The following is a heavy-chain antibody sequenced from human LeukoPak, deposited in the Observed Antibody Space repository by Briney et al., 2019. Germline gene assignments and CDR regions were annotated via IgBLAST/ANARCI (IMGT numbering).Heavy chain of an antibody. V-gene: IGHV1-2*02. CDR1: GYTFTGYY. Sequence: ASVKVSCKASGYTFTGYYMHWVRQAPGQGLAWMGWINPNSGGTNYAQKFQGRVTMTRDTSISTAYMELSRLRSDDTAVYDCARSPRYSSSWYGSDAFDIWGQGTMVTVSS. J-gene: IGHJ3*02. CDR3: ARSPRYSSSWYGSDAFDI. CDR2: INPNSGGT. D-gene: IGHD6-13*01.